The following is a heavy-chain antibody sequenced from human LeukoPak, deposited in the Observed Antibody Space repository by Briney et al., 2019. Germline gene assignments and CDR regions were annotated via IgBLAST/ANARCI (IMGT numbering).Heavy chain of an antibody. D-gene: IGHD3-22*01. CDR1: GGSISSYY. CDR3: ARSSGYYYGRDAFDI. Sequence: SETLSLTCTVSGGSISSYYWSWIRQPPGKGLEWIGYIYYSGSTNYNPSLKRRVTISVDTSKNQFSLKLSSVTAADTAVYYCARSSGYYYGRDAFDIWGQGTMVTVSS. V-gene: IGHV4-59*01. CDR2: IYYSGST. J-gene: IGHJ3*02.